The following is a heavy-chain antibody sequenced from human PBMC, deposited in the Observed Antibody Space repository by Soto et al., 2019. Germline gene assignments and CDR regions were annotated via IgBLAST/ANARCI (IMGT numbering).Heavy chain of an antibody. CDR3: AKRSRKVVVAATEPYYYYYYMDV. J-gene: IGHJ6*03. D-gene: IGHD2-15*01. V-gene: IGHV3-23*01. Sequence: GGSLRLSCAASGFTFSSYAMSWVRQAPGKGLEWVSAISGSGGSTYYADSVKGRFTISRDNSKNTLYLQMNSLRAEDTAVYYCAKRSRKVVVAATEPYYYYYYMDVWGKGTTVTVSS. CDR2: ISGSGGST. CDR1: GFTFSSYA.